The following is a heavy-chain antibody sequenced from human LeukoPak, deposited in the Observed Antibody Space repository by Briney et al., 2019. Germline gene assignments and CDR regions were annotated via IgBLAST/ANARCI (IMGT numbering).Heavy chain of an antibody. CDR1: GGSISSSSYY. D-gene: IGHD6-19*01. Sequence: SETLSLSCTVSGGSISSSSYYWGWIRQPPGKGLEWIGSIYYSGSTYYNPSLKSRVTISVDTSKNQFSLKLSSVTAADTAVYYCASVKSAGYSSGWYSNSFDPWGQGTLVTVSS. V-gene: IGHV4-39*01. CDR3: ASVKSAGYSSGWYSNSFDP. CDR2: IYYSGST. J-gene: IGHJ5*02.